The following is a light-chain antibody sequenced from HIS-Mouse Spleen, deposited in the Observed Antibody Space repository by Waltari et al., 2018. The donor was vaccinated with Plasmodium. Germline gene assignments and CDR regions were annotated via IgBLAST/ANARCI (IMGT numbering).Light chain of an antibody. Sequence: DIQMTQSPSSLSASVGDRVTITCRASQSISSYLNWYQQKPGKAPKLLIYAASSLQSGVPSRFSGSGSGTDFNLTISSLQPEDFATYNCQQSYSTWTFGQGTKVEIK. CDR2: AAS. J-gene: IGKJ1*01. CDR1: QSISSY. V-gene: IGKV1-39*01. CDR3: QQSYSTWT.